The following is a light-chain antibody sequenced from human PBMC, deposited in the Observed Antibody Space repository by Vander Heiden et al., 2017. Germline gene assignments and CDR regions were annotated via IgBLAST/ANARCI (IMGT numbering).Light chain of an antibody. CDR2: DKN. Sequence: SSELTQDPAVSVALGQTVRITCQGDRLRSFYASWYQQKPGQAPVLVIYDKNNRPSGIPDRFSGSSSGNTASLTITGAQAEDEADYYCNSRDSSGNHLVVFGGGTKLTVL. J-gene: IGLJ2*01. CDR3: NSRDSSGNHLVV. CDR1: RLRSFY. V-gene: IGLV3-19*01.